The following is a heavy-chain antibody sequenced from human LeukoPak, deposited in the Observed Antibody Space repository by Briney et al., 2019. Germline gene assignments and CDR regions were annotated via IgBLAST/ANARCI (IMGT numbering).Heavy chain of an antibody. Sequence: SGTLSLTCTVSGGSISSSSYYWGWIRQPPGKGLEWIGSIYYSGSTYYNPSLKSRVTISVDTSKNQFSLKLSSVTAADTAVYYCARQDTAMDTWGQGTLVTVSS. V-gene: IGHV4-39*01. CDR2: IYYSGST. CDR1: GGSISSSSYY. D-gene: IGHD5-18*01. CDR3: ARQDTAMDT. J-gene: IGHJ5*02.